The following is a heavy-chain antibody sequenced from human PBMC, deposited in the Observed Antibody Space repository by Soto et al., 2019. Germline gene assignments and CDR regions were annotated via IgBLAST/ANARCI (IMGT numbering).Heavy chain of an antibody. CDR3: AREVAGSHWYFDL. J-gene: IGHJ2*01. Sequence: QVQLQESGPGLVKPSGTLSLTCAVSGGSISSSSSNYWSWAPRTPGKWLEWIGDIYESGSTNYNPSLTSRVTISMDKSKNQFSLKVTSVTAADTAVYYCAREVAGSHWYFDLWGRGTLVTVSS. V-gene: IGHV4-4*02. CDR2: IYESGST. D-gene: IGHD1-26*01. CDR1: GGSISSSSSNY.